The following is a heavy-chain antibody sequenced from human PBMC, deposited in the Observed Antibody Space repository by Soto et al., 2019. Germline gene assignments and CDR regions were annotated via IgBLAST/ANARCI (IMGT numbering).Heavy chain of an antibody. CDR2: IYYSGST. CDR1: GGSISSGGYY. CDR3: ARGRGYSYGTADLNYYYGMDV. Sequence: ASETLSLTCTVSGGSISSGGYYWGWIRQHPGKGLEWIGYIYYSGSTYYNPSLKSRVTISVDTSKNQFSLKLSSVTAADTAVYYCARGRGYSYGTADLNYYYGMDVWGQGTTVTVSS. D-gene: IGHD5-18*01. J-gene: IGHJ6*02. V-gene: IGHV4-31*03.